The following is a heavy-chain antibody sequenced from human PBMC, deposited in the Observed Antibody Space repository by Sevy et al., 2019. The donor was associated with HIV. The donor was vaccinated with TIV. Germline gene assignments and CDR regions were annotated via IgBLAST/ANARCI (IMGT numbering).Heavy chain of an antibody. Sequence: SETLSLTCAVSGYSISSGFYWGWVRQPPGKGLEYIGNMYTSGRSSFNPSLKSRVTISLDTSKNQFSLKLTSVTAAETAVYYCANESVFLHNVDYWGQGMLVTVSS. CDR2: MYTSGRS. CDR3: ANESVFLHNVDY. V-gene: IGHV4-38-2*01. J-gene: IGHJ4*02. CDR1: GYSISSGFY.